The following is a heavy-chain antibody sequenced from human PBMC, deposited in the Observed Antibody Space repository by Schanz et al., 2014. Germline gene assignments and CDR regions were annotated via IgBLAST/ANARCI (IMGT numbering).Heavy chain of an antibody. J-gene: IGHJ4*02. D-gene: IGHD1-26*01. CDR1: GFTFSSYD. V-gene: IGHV3-33*08. CDR3: ARDHTTESYYAAGPPIDY. Sequence: VQLMESGGGLVQPGGSLRLSCSASGFTFSSYDVFWVRQAPGKGLEWVAILWHDGSKKYYADSVKGRFTVSRDNSKNTLYLQMNSLRAEDAAVYYCARDHTTESYYAAGPPIDYWGQGTLVTVSS. CDR2: LWHDGSKK.